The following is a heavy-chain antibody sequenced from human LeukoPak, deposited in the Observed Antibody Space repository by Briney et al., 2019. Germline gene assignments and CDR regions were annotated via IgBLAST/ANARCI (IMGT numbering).Heavy chain of an antibody. D-gene: IGHD6-25*01. V-gene: IGHV4-4*07. J-gene: IGHJ6*03. Sequence: SETLSLACTGSGGSISSYYWSWIRQPAGKGLERIWRIYTSGSTNYNPSLKSRLTMSVDTSKNQFSLKLSSVTAADTAVYYCARDLSNSGRDYYYYMDVWGKGTTVTVSS. CDR3: ARDLSNSGRDYYYYMDV. CDR2: IYTSGST. CDR1: GGSISSYY.